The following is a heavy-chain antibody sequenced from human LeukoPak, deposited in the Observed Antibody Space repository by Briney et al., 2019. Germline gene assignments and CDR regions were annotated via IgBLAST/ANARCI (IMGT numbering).Heavy chain of an antibody. D-gene: IGHD3-3*01. V-gene: IGHV1-8*01. CDR3: ARDQVPLRFLEWLLCPDY. Sequence: PGASVKVSCKASGYTFTSYDINWVRQATGQGLEWMGWMNPNSGNTGYAQKFQGRVTMTRNTSISTAYMELSSLRSEDTAVYYCARDQVPLRFLEWLLCPDYWGQGTLVTVSS. CDR2: MNPNSGNT. CDR1: GYTFTSYD. J-gene: IGHJ4*02.